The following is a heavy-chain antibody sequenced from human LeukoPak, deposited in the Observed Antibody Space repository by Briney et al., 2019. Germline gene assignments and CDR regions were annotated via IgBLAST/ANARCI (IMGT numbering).Heavy chain of an antibody. D-gene: IGHD2-2*01. CDR1: GGTFSSYA. CDR2: ISAYNGNT. Sequence: ASVKVSCKASGGTFSSYAISWVRQAPGQGLEWMGWISAYNGNTNYAQKLQGRVTMTTDTSTSAAYMELRSLRSDDTAVYYCARDESQLPFDYWGQGTLVTVSS. J-gene: IGHJ4*02. CDR3: ARDESQLPFDY. V-gene: IGHV1-18*01.